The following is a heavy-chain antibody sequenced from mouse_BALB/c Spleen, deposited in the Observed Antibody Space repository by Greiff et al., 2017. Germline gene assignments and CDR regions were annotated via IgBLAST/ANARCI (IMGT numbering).Heavy chain of an antibody. CDR3: ARGNSPFAY. V-gene: IGHV3-2*02. Sequence: EVKLQESGPGLVKPSQSLSLTCTVTGYSITSDYAWNWIRQFPGNKLEWMGYISYSGSTSYNPSLKSRISITRDTSKNQFFLQLNSVTTEDTATYYCARGNSPFAYWGQGTLVTVSA. J-gene: IGHJ3*01. CDR2: ISYSGST. CDR1: GYSITSDYA.